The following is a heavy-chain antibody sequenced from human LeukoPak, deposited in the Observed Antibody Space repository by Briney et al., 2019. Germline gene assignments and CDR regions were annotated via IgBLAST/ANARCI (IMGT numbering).Heavy chain of an antibody. CDR3: AGVGGDYCSTTSCYASFDY. D-gene: IGHD2-2*01. CDR1: GFTVSSNY. J-gene: IGHJ4*02. V-gene: IGHV3-53*01. CDR2: IYSGGST. Sequence: GGSLRLSCAASGFTVSSNYMSWVRQAPGKGLEWVSVIYSGGSTYYADSVKGRFTISRDNSKNTLYLQMNSLRAEDTAVYYCAGVGGDYCSTTSCYASFDYWGQGTLVTVSS.